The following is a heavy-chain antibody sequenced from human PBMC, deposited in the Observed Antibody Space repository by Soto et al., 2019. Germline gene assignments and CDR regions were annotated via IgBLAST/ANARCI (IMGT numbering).Heavy chain of an antibody. Sequence: GGSLRVSYSASVFTFSSYSMNWVRQAPGKGLEWVSSISSSSSYIYYADSVKGRFTISRDNAKNSLYLQMNSLRAEDTAVYYCARFIDSSGYSPVDLFSYRGQRSLVT. D-gene: IGHD3-22*01. J-gene: IGHJ1*01. CDR3: ARFIDSSGYSPVDLFSY. CDR1: VFTFSSYS. V-gene: IGHV3-21*01. CDR2: ISSSSSYI.